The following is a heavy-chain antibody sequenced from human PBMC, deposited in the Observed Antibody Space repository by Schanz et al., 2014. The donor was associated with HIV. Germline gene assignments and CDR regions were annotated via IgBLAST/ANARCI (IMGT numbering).Heavy chain of an antibody. Sequence: QVKLVQSGAEVKKPGASVKVSCKASGYTFTSYDIHWVRQATGQGLEWMGWMSPNSDNTAYAQKFQGRLTMTGNTSISSAYMELSSLRSEDPAVYYCARSRGSGSYYPPPVYWGQGTLVTVSS. CDR2: MSPNSDNT. J-gene: IGHJ4*02. CDR1: GYTFTSYD. D-gene: IGHD3-10*01. CDR3: ARSRGSGSYYPPPVY. V-gene: IGHV1-8*01.